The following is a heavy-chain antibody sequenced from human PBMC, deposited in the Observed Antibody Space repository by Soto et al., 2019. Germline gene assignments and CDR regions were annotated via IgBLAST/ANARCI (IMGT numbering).Heavy chain of an antibody. V-gene: IGHV3-48*03. J-gene: IGHJ6*02. Sequence: EVQLVESGGGLVQPGGSLRLSCAASGFTFSSYEMNWVRQAPGKGLEWVSCISSSGSTIYYADSVKGRFTISRDNAKNSLYLQMNSLRAEDTAVYYCARDQYVLLWFGFYYYYGMDVWGQGTTVTVSS. CDR2: ISSSGSTI. D-gene: IGHD3-10*01. CDR1: GFTFSSYE. CDR3: ARDQYVLLWFGFYYYYGMDV.